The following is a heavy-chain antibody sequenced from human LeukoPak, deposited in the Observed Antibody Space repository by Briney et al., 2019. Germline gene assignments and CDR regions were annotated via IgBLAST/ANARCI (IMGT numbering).Heavy chain of an antibody. J-gene: IGHJ4*02. CDR1: GFTFSSYG. V-gene: IGHV3-33*01. CDR2: IWYDGSNK. Sequence: GGSLRLSCAASGFTFSSYGMHWVRQAPGKGQEGVAVIWYDGSNKYYADSVKGRFTISRDNSKNTLYLRMNSLRAEDTAVYYCASAGIAAAGTGLTDYWGQGTLVTVSS. D-gene: IGHD6-13*01. CDR3: ASAGIAAAGTGLTDY.